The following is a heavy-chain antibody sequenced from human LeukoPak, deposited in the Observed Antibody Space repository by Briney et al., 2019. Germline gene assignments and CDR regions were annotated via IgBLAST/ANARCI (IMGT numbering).Heavy chain of an antibody. Sequence: SETLSLICTVSGGSITGYYWSWIRQPPGKVLEWIGYIHHSGSTDYNPSLKSRVNILVDNSKNQFSLKLSSVTAADTAVYYCVRTRSTWSNDPFDIWGQGTMVTVSS. CDR3: VRTRSTWSNDPFDI. CDR2: IHHSGST. CDR1: GGSITGYY. D-gene: IGHD2-15*01. J-gene: IGHJ3*02. V-gene: IGHV4-59*08.